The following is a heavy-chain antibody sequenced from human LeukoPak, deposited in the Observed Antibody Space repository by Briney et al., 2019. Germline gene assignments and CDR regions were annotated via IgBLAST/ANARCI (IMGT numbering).Heavy chain of an antibody. Sequence: ASVKVSCNASGYTFTSYDINWVRQATGQGLEWMGWMNPNSGNTGYAQKFQGRVTMTRNTSIITAYMELSSLRSEDTAVYYCARARRRFLEWLLSQYYFDYWGQGTLVTVSS. J-gene: IGHJ4*02. V-gene: IGHV1-8*01. CDR3: ARARRRFLEWLLSQYYFDY. CDR1: GYTFTSYD. CDR2: MNPNSGNT. D-gene: IGHD3-3*01.